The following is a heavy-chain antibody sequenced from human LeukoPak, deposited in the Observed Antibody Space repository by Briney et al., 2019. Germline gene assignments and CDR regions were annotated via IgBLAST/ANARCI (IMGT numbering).Heavy chain of an antibody. J-gene: IGHJ5*02. CDR1: GFTFSSYG. V-gene: IGHV3-30*18. Sequence: GGSLRLSCAASGFTFSSYGMHWVRQAPGKGLEWVAVISYDGSNKYYADSVKGRFTISRDNSKNTLYLQMNSLRAEDTAVYYCAKDRSPITIENWFDPWGQGTLVTVSS. D-gene: IGHD3-9*01. CDR3: AKDRSPITIENWFDP. CDR2: ISYDGSNK.